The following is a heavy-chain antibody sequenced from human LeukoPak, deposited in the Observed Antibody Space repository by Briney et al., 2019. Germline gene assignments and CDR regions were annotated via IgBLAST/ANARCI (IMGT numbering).Heavy chain of an antibody. J-gene: IGHJ4*02. V-gene: IGHV1-18*01. CDR2: ISAYNGNT. D-gene: IGHD2-15*01. CDR1: GYTFTSFS. Sequence: GASVKVSCKASGYTFTSFSISWVRQAPGQGLEWMGWISAYNGNTNYAQKLQGRVTMTTDTSTSTAYMGLRSLRSDDTAVYYCARGPYCSGGTCYSQYFDYWGQGTLVTVSS. CDR3: ARGPYCSGGTCYSQYFDY.